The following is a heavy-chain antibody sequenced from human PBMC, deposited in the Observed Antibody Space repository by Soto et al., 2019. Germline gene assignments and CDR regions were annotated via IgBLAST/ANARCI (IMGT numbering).Heavy chain of an antibody. D-gene: IGHD5-18*01. V-gene: IGHV3-23*01. CDR3: AKGARGYSPATMDV. Sequence: HPGGSLRLSCAASGFTFSTYTMNWVRQAPGKGLEWVSGISGNGDSTYYADSVKGRFTISRDNSKNTLFLQMNSLSAEDTAVYYCAKGARGYSPATMDVWGQGTTVTVSS. CDR1: GFTFSTYT. J-gene: IGHJ6*02. CDR2: ISGNGDST.